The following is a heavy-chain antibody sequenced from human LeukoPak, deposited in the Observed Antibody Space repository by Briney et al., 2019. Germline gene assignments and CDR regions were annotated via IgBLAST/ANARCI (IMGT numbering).Heavy chain of an antibody. V-gene: IGHV3-21*01. CDR2: ISSISCI. Sequence: PGGSLRLSCAASGFTFSSYSMNWVRQAPGKGLEWVSSISSISCIYYADSVKGRFTISRDTAKNSLYLQMNSLRAEDTAVYYCARDQYGDYALDYWGQGTLVTVSS. CDR1: GFTFSSYS. D-gene: IGHD4-17*01. CDR3: ARDQYGDYALDY. J-gene: IGHJ4*02.